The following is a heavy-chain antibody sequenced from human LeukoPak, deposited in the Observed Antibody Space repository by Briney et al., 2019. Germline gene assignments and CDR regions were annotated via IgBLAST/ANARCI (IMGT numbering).Heavy chain of an antibody. Sequence: SETLSLTCAVYGGPFSGCYWSWIREPPGKGLEWIGEINHSGSTNYNPSLKSRVTLSVDTSKNQFSLKLSSVTAADTAVYYCARYSAHFDYWGQGTLVTVSS. CDR1: GGPFSGCY. CDR3: ARYSAHFDY. V-gene: IGHV4-34*09. CDR2: INHSGST. D-gene: IGHD2-21*01. J-gene: IGHJ4*02.